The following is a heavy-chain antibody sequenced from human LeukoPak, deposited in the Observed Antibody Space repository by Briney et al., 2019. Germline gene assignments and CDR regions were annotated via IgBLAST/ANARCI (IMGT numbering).Heavy chain of an antibody. Sequence: GASVKVSCKASGYTFTSYAMNWVRQAPGQGLEWMGWINTNTGNPTYAQGFTGRFVFSLDTSVSTAYLQISSLKAEDTAVYYCARGWSDYDFWSGYYTGYYYYYMDVWGKGTTVTVSS. D-gene: IGHD3-3*01. CDR2: INTNTGNP. CDR1: GYTFTSYA. CDR3: ARGWSDYDFWSGYYTGYYYYYMDV. J-gene: IGHJ6*03. V-gene: IGHV7-4-1*02.